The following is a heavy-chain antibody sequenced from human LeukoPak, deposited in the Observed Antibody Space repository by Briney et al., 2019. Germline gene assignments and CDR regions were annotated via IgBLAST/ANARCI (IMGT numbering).Heavy chain of an antibody. Sequence: ASVKVSCKASGYTFTSYYMHWVRQAPGQGLEWMGIINPSGGSTSYAQKFQGRVTITRDMSTSTVYMELSSLRSEDTAVYYCARAPPLAAAGVYFDYWGQGTLVTVSS. CDR2: INPSGGST. D-gene: IGHD6-13*01. J-gene: IGHJ4*02. CDR3: ARAPPLAAAGVYFDY. V-gene: IGHV1-46*01. CDR1: GYTFTSYY.